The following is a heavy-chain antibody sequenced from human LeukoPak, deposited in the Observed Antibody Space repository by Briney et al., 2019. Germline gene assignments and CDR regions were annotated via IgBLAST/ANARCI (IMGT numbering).Heavy chain of an antibody. CDR2: IYYSGST. CDR3: ARHQGQLCPSIDY. Sequence: PSETLSLTCTVSGGSISSSSYYWGWIRQPPGKGLEWIGSIYYSGSTYYNPSLKSRVTISVDTSKNQFSLKLSSVTAADTAVYYCARHQGQLCPSIDYWGQGTLVTVSS. V-gene: IGHV4-39*01. CDR1: GGSISSSSYY. D-gene: IGHD5-18*01. J-gene: IGHJ4*02.